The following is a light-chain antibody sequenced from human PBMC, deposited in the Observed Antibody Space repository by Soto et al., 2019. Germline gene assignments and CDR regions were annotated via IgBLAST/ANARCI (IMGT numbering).Light chain of an antibody. CDR2: DAS. J-gene: IGKJ4*01. Sequence: EIVLTQSPATLSLSPGERATLSCRASQSVSSSLAWYQQKPGQATRLLIYDASNRATGIPARFSGSGSVTEFTLTISRIEPADFSVYYCHQRSNWRPRLTCGGGTKVEIK. CDR3: HQRSNWRPRLT. CDR1: QSVSSS. V-gene: IGKV3-11*01.